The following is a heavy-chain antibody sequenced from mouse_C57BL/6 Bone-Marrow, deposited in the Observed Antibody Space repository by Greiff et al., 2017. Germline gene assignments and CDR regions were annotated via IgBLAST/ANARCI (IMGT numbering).Heavy chain of an antibody. CDR1: GYTFTSSW. Sequence: QVQLQQPGPELVMPAPSVQLSCKASGYTFTSSWMHWVKQRPGQGLEWIGEIDPSDSYTNYNQKFKGKSTLTVDKSSSTAYMQLSSLTSEDSAVYYCARDRYYGSSWFPYRGQGNLVTVSA. D-gene: IGHD1-1*01. CDR2: IDPSDSYT. CDR3: ARDRYYGSSWFPY. V-gene: IGHV1-69*01. J-gene: IGHJ3*01.